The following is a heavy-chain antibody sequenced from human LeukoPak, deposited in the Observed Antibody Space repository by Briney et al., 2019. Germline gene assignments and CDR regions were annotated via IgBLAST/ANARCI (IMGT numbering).Heavy chain of an antibody. CDR3: ARDRSVDTAMAYYFDY. D-gene: IGHD5-18*01. CDR2: ISYDGSNK. V-gene: IGHV3-30*04. CDR1: GFTFSSYA. Sequence: GGSLRLSCAASGFTFSSYAMHWVRQAPGKGLEWVAVISYDGSNKYYADSVKGRFTISRDNSKNTLYLQMNSLRAEDTAVYYCARDRSVDTAMAYYFDYWGQGTLSPSPQ. J-gene: IGHJ4*02.